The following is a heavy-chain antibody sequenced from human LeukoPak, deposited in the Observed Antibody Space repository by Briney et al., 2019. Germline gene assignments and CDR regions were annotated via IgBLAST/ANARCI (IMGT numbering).Heavy chain of an antibody. CDR1: GGTFSSYA. D-gene: IGHD3-16*02. CDR3: ARGDRGDYVWGSYRYRGGYYFDY. CDR2: IIPILGIA. J-gene: IGHJ4*02. V-gene: IGHV1-69*04. Sequence: SVKVSCKASGGTFSSYAISWVRQAPGQGLEWMGRIIPILGIANYAQKFQGRVTITADKSTSTAYMELSSLRSEDTAVYYCARGDRGDYVWGSYRYRGGYYFDYWGQGTLVTVSS.